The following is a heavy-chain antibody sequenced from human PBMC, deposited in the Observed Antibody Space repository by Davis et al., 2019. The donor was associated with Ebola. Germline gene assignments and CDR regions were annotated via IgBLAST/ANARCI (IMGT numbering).Heavy chain of an antibody. CDR1: GYSFPSYW. Sequence: GESLKLSCEGSGYSFPSYWISWVRQLPGKGLEWMGVIYPGDSETRYSPSFQGQVTISADKSIGTAYLQWSSLKASDIAMYYCARQESLYGSSDYWGQGTLVTVSS. D-gene: IGHD2/OR15-2a*01. J-gene: IGHJ4*02. CDR2: IYPGDSET. CDR3: ARQESLYGSSDY. V-gene: IGHV5-51*01.